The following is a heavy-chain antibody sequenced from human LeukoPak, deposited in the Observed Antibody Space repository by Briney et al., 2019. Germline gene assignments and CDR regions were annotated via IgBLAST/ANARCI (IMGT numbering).Heavy chain of an antibody. CDR1: GGSISSYY. V-gene: IGHV4-34*01. CDR3: ARRGNWNFIP. D-gene: IGHD1-7*01. Sequence: PSETLSLTCTVSGGSISSYYWSWIRQPPGKGLEWIGEINHSGSTNYNPSLKSRVTISVDTSKNQFSLKLSSVTAADTAVYYCARRGNWNFIPWGQGTLVTVSS. CDR2: INHSGST. J-gene: IGHJ5*02.